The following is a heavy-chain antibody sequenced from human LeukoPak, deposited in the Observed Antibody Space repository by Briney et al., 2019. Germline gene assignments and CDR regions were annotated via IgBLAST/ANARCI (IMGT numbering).Heavy chain of an antibody. J-gene: IGHJ4*02. D-gene: IGHD3-22*01. CDR2: IRTKADSYAT. CDR3: AKGEYYDSSGYVDY. CDR1: GLTFSGSA. V-gene: IGHV3-73*01. Sequence: GSLKLSCAASGLTFSGSAVHWVRQASGKGLEWVGRIRTKADSYATAYAASVKGRFTISRDDSKDTAYLQMNSLKTEDTAVYYCAKGEYYDSSGYVDYWGQGTLVTVSS.